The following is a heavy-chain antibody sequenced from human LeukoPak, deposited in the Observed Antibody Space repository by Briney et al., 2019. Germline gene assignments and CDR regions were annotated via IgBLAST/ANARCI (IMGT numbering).Heavy chain of an antibody. Sequence: SETLSLTCTVSGGSISSDSYYWGWIRQPPGKGLDWIGNIYNSGSTYYNPSLKSRVTISADTSKNQFSLNLSSVTAADTAVYYCARILGYCSSISCAEAFDIWGQGTMVTVSS. J-gene: IGHJ3*02. D-gene: IGHD2-2*01. CDR2: IYNSGST. CDR1: GGSISSDSYY. V-gene: IGHV4-39*01. CDR3: ARILGYCSSISCAEAFDI.